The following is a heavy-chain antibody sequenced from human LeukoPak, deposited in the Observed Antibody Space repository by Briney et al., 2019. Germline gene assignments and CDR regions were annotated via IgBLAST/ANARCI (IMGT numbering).Heavy chain of an antibody. V-gene: IGHV3-9*01. CDR3: ARAYKDRTLAGKKEFFQH. D-gene: IGHD6-19*01. Sequence: GGSLRLSCAASGFTFDNYAMNWVRHVPGKGLEWISLISWNSGTIGYADSVKGRFTISRDNANNFLYLQMNSLRAEDTALYYCARAYKDRTLAGKKEFFQHWGQGTLVTVSS. CDR1: GFTFDNYA. CDR2: ISWNSGTI. J-gene: IGHJ1*01.